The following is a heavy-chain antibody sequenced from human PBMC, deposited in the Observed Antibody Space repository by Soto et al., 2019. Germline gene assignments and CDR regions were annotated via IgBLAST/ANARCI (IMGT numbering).Heavy chain of an antibody. CDR3: ARDPRGQYYDSSRYYY. Sequence: PGGSLRLSCAASGFTFSSYAMHWVRQAPGKGLEWVAVISYDGSNKYYADSVKGRFTISRDNSKNTLYLQMNSLRAEDTAVYYCARDPRGQYYDSSRYYYWGQGTLVTVSS. V-gene: IGHV3-30-3*01. CDR1: GFTFSSYA. J-gene: IGHJ4*02. CDR2: ISYDGSNK. D-gene: IGHD3-22*01.